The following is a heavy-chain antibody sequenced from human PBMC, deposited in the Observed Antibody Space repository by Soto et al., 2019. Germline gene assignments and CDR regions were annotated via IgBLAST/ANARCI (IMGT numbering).Heavy chain of an antibody. V-gene: IGHV4-59*01. Sequence: KTLSLNCTVSSGPISSYYWSLSRHPPGKGLEWIGYIYNSGSTNYNPSLKSRVTISVDTSKNQFSLKLSSVTAADTAVYYCAYGDSRGPFDSWGQGTLVTVSS. J-gene: IGHJ4*02. CDR1: SGPISSYY. CDR2: IYNSGST. D-gene: IGHD4-17*01. CDR3: AYGDSRGPFDS.